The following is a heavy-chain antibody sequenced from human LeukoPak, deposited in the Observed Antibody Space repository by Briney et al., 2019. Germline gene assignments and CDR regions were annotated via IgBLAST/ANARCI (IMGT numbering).Heavy chain of an antibody. V-gene: IGHV1-69*13. J-gene: IGHJ4*02. CDR2: IIPIFGTA. Sequence: SVKVSCKASGGTFSSYAISWVRQAPGQGLEWMGGIIPIFGTANYAQKFQGRVTITADESTSTAYMELSSLRSEDTAVYYCARDAGKSYCGGDCYSDYWGQGTLVTVSS. CDR1: GGTFSSYA. CDR3: ARDAGKSYCGGDCYSDY. D-gene: IGHD2-21*01.